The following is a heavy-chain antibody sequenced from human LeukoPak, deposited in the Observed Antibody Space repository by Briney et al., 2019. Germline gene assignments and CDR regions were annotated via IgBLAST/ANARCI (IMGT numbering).Heavy chain of an antibody. CDR1: GFTFDDYG. CDR3: ARGLYCSSSNCYLYFYFDS. CDR2: INRNGGRT. J-gene: IGHJ4*02. V-gene: IGHV3-20*04. Sequence: GGSLRLSCAASGFTFDDYGMSWVRQVAGKGLEWVAGINRNGGRTDYADSVKGRFTISGDNAKNSLYLEMNSLRAEDTALYYCARGLYCSSSNCYLYFYFDSWGQGTLVTVSS. D-gene: IGHD2-2*01.